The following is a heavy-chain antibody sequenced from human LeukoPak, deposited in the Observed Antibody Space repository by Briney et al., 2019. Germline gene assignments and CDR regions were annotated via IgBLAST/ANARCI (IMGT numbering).Heavy chain of an antibody. V-gene: IGHV4-34*01. D-gene: IGHD6-13*01. CDR3: ARTTSIAARRSRTYYFDY. CDR1: GGSISSYY. J-gene: IGHJ4*02. Sequence: SETLSLTCTVSGGSISSYYWGWIRQPPGKGLEWIGEINHSGSTNYNPSLNSRVTISLDTSKNQFSLKLNSVTAADTAVYYCARTTSIAARRSRTYYFDYWGQGTLVTVSS. CDR2: INHSGST.